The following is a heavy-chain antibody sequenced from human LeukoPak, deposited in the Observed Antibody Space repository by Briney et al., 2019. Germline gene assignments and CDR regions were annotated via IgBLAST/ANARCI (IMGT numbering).Heavy chain of an antibody. J-gene: IGHJ6*04. Sequence: GGSLRLSCAASGFTFSSFEMNWVRQAPGKGLEWVSYISSSGTTIYYADSVKGRFTISRDNAKNSLYLQMNSLRAEDTAVYYCARVGPLWLGEPYYYYNMDVWGTGTTVTVSS. CDR1: GFTFSSFE. CDR2: ISSSGTTI. CDR3: ARVGPLWLGEPYYYYNMDV. V-gene: IGHV3-48*03. D-gene: IGHD3-10*01.